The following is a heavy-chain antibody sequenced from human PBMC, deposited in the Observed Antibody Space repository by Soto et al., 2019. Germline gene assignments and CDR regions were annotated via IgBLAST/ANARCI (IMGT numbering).Heavy chain of an antibody. D-gene: IGHD4-17*01. CDR3: ASEGAYGDDAFDF. V-gene: IGHV1-69*02. J-gene: IGHJ3*01. CDR2: IIPVLGIA. CDR1: GGSFTRYT. Sequence: QVQLVQSGAEVKKPGSSVKVSCKASGGSFTRYTFNWVRQAPGQGLEWMGRIIPVLGIANNAQKFQGRLTITADTSTSTAYIELSSLRSEATVVYFCASEGAYGDDAFDFWGHGTMVTVSS.